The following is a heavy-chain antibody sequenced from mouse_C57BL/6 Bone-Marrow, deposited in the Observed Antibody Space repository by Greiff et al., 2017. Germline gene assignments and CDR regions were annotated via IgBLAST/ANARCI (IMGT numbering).Heavy chain of an antibody. Sequence: EVQGVESGAELVRPGASVKLSCTASGFNIKDDYMHWVKQRPEQGLEWIGWIDPENGDTEYASKFQGKATITADTSSNTAYLQLSSLTSEDTAVYYCTTLYLLLRPFDYWGQGTTLTVSS. J-gene: IGHJ2*01. CDR2: IDPENGDT. D-gene: IGHD1-1*01. CDR3: TTLYLLLRPFDY. CDR1: GFNIKDDY. V-gene: IGHV14-4*01.